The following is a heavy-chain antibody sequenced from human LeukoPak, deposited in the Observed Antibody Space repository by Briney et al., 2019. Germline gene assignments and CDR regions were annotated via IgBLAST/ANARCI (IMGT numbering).Heavy chain of an antibody. Sequence: IPSETLSLTCTVSGYSISSGYFWGWIRQPPGKGLEWIGSFYHSGITYYNPSLKSRVTISVEMSKNQFSLKLSSVTAADTAVYYCARVGGDYRPQGFDYWGQGTLVTVSS. J-gene: IGHJ4*02. CDR1: GYSISSGYF. CDR3: ARVGGDYRPQGFDY. D-gene: IGHD4-17*01. V-gene: IGHV4-38-2*02. CDR2: FYHSGIT.